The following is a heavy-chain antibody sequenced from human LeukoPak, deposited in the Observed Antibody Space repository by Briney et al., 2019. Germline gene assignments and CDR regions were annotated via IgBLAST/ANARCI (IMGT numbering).Heavy chain of an antibody. D-gene: IGHD6-19*01. V-gene: IGHV4-39*07. CDR2: IYYSGST. CDR3: ARDHVAVAGDAFDI. J-gene: IGHJ3*02. Sequence: SETLSLTCTVSGDSISSSSYYWGWIRQPPGKGLEWIGSIYYSGSTYYNPSLKSRVTISVDTSKNQFSLKLSSVTAADTAVYYCARDHVAVAGDAFDIWGQGTMVTVSS. CDR1: GDSISSSSYY.